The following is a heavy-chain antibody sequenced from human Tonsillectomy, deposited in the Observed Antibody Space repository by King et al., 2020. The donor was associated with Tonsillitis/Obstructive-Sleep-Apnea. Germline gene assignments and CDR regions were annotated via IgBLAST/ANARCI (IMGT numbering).Heavy chain of an antibody. Sequence: QLVQSGGGLGQPGGSLRLSCAASEFSFSYYWMTWVRQAPGKGLEWVSNIKGDGSEKHYLDFVRGRFNIARDNAKNSLYLQMNSLRAEDTAVYYCARATYSPNWFDPWGQGTLVTVSS. V-gene: IGHV3-7*04. CDR1: EFSFSYYW. CDR2: IKGDGSEK. D-gene: IGHD6-13*01. CDR3: ARATYSPNWFDP. J-gene: IGHJ5*02.